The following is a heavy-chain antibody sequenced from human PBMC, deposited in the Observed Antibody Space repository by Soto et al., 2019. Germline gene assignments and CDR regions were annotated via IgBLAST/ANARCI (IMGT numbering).Heavy chain of an antibody. J-gene: IGHJ6*02. Sequence: PGGSLRLSCAASGFTFSSYSMNWVRQAPGKGLEWVSYISSSSSTIYYADSVKGRFTISRDNAKNSLYLQMNSLRDEDTAVYYCARDTDYYGSGSYSNAYYYYGMDVWGQGTTVTVSS. CDR1: GFTFSSYS. CDR3: ARDTDYYGSGSYSNAYYYYGMDV. CDR2: ISSSSSTI. V-gene: IGHV3-48*02. D-gene: IGHD3-10*01.